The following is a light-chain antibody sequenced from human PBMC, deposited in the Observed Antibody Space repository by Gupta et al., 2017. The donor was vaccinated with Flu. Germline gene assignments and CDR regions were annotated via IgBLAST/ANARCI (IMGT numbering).Light chain of an antibody. J-gene: IGKJ2*01. CDR3: QQYGSSPGYT. Sequence: EIVLTQSPGTLSLSPGERATLSCRASQSVSSSYLAWYQQKPGQAPRLLIYFASSRATGIPDRFSGSGSGTDSTLTISRLEPEDVAVYYCQQYGSSPGYTFGQGTKLEIK. V-gene: IGKV3-20*01. CDR2: FAS. CDR1: QSVSSSY.